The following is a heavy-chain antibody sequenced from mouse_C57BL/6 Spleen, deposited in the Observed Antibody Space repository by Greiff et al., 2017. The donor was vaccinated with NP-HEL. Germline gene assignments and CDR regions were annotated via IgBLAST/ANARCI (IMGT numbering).Heavy chain of an antibody. V-gene: IGHV2-5*01. Sequence: VQLQQSGPGLVQPSQSLSITCTVSGFSLTSYGVHWVRQSPGKGLEWLGVIWSGGSTDYNAAFMSRLSITKDNSKSQVFFKMNSLQADDTAIYYCAKMGYYDYSWYFDVWGTGTTVTVSS. CDR2: IWSGGST. J-gene: IGHJ1*03. D-gene: IGHD2-4*01. CDR3: AKMGYYDYSWYFDV. CDR1: GFSLTSYG.